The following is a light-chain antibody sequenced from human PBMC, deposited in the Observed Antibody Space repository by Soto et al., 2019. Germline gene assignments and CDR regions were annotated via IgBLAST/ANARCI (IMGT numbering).Light chain of an antibody. Sequence: EIVLTQSPGTLSLSPGERATLSCRASQSVSSSYLAWYQQKPGQAPRLLIYGASSRATGIPDRFSGSGSGKDFTLTISRLEPEDFAVYYCQQYGSSPWTFGQGTKVDIK. V-gene: IGKV3-20*01. CDR2: GAS. CDR1: QSVSSSY. CDR3: QQYGSSPWT. J-gene: IGKJ1*01.